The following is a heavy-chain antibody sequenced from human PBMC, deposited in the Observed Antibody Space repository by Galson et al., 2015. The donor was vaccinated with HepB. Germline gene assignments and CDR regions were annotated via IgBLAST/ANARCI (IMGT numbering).Heavy chain of an antibody. V-gene: IGHV3-21*01. Sequence: SLRLSCAASGFTFSSYSMNWVRQAPGKGLEWVSSISSSSSYIYYADSVKGRFTISRDNAKNSLYLQMNSLRAEDTAVYYCAREYGSGRWSTVGGGSRADYWGQGTLVTVSS. J-gene: IGHJ4*02. CDR1: GFTFSSYS. D-gene: IGHD3-10*01. CDR2: ISSSSSYI. CDR3: AREYGSGRWSTVGGGSRADY.